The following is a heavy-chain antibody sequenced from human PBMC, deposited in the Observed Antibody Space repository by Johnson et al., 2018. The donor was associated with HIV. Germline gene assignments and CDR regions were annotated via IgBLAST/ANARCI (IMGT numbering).Heavy chain of an antibody. V-gene: IGHV3-30*04. Sequence: VQLVESGGGVVQPGRSLRLSCAASGFTFSSYAMHWVRQAPGKGLEWVAVISYDGSNKYYADSVKGRFTISRDNSKNTLYLQMNSLGAEDTAVYYCARDQGVGAYCGGDCYSGAFDIWGQGTMVTVSS. CDR1: GFTFSSYA. J-gene: IGHJ3*02. D-gene: IGHD2-21*01. CDR2: ISYDGSNK. CDR3: ARDQGVGAYCGGDCYSGAFDI.